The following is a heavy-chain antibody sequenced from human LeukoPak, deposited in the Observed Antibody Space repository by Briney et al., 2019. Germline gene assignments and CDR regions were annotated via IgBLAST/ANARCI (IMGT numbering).Heavy chain of an antibody. J-gene: IGHJ6*02. CDR3: AKDIKQLAYYYYYGMDV. Sequence: GRSLRLSCAASGFTFDDYAMHWVRQAPGKGLEWVSGISWNSGSIGYADSVKGRFTISRDNAKNSLYLQMNSLRAEDTALYYCAKDIKQLAYYYYYGMDVWGQGTTVTVSS. CDR1: GFTFDDYA. CDR2: ISWNSGSI. D-gene: IGHD6-6*01. V-gene: IGHV3-9*01.